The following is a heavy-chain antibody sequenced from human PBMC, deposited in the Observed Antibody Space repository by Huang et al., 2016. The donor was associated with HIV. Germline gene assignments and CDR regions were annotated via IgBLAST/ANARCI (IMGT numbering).Heavy chain of an antibody. J-gene: IGHJ3*02. CDR3: ARVRGYSYGTPHDAFDM. D-gene: IGHD5-18*01. CDR2: IYPSDSDV. V-gene: IGHV5-51*01. CDR1: GYSFNNYG. Sequence: EVQLVQSGAAVKKPGESLKISCKASGYSFNNYGIGGGRQMPGKGLGWMGIIYPSDSDVKYSPSCEGQGTISADKSIGTAYLQWRRLEASDSATYFCARVRGYSYGTPHDAFDMWGLGTVVIVSS.